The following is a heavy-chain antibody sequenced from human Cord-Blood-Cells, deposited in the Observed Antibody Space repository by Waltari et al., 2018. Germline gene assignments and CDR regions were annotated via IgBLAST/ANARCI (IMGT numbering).Heavy chain of an antibody. J-gene: IGHJ4*02. V-gene: IGHV3-21*01. D-gene: IGHD2-2*01. CDR3: ARDRGVVVPAAILDY. CDR1: GFTFSRYS. Sequence: EVQLVESGGGLVKPGGSLRLSCAASGFTFSRYSMNWVRQAPGKGLEWVSSISSSSSYIYYADSVKGRFTISRDNAKNSLYLQMNSLRAEDTAVYYCARDRGVVVPAAILDYWGQGTLVTVSS. CDR2: ISSSSSYI.